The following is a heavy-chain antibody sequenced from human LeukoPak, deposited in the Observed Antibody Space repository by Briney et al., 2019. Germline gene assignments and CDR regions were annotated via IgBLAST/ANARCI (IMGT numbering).Heavy chain of an antibody. V-gene: IGHV4-59*12. D-gene: IGHD6-13*01. CDR2: IYYSGST. J-gene: IGHJ6*03. Sequence: SETLSLTCTVSGGSISSYYWSWIRQPPGKGLEWIGYIYYSGSTSYNPSLKSRVTISVDTSKKQFSLKLSSVTAADTAVYYCARETGYSSSWRPKHYYYYYMDVWGKGTTVTISS. CDR1: GGSISSYY. CDR3: ARETGYSSSWRPKHYYYYYMDV.